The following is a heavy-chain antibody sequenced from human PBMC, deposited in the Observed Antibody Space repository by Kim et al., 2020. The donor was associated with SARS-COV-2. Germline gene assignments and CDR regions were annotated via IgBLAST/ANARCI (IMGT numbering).Heavy chain of an antibody. D-gene: IGHD6-13*01. J-gene: IGHJ4*02. CDR2: LSGPGGST. Sequence: GGSLRLSCTASGFTFSTYAMPWVRQAPGKGLEWVSTLSGPGGSTYYADSVKGRFTISRDDAKNTLFLEMNSRRAEGTAVYYCAKVGITAAGSFEDWGQGSLDRVFS. CDR3: AKVGITAAGSFED. V-gene: IGHV3-23*01. CDR1: GFTFSTYA.